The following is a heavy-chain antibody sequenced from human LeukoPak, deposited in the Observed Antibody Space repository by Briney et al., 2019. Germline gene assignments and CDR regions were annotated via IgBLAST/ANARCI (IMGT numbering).Heavy chain of an antibody. CDR3: ARGYYDSSGYYYAAYYYYYMDV. J-gene: IGHJ6*03. D-gene: IGHD3-22*01. Sequence: GASVKVSCKASGYTFASYGISWVRQAPGQGLEWMGWISAYNGNTNYAQKLQGRVTMTTDTSTSTAYMELRSLRSDDTAVYYCARGYYDSSGYYYAAYYYYYMDVWGKGTTVTVSS. V-gene: IGHV1-18*01. CDR1: GYTFASYG. CDR2: ISAYNGNT.